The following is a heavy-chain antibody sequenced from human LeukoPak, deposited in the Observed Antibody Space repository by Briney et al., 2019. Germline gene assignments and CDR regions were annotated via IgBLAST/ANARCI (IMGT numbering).Heavy chain of an antibody. D-gene: IGHD3-10*01. CDR3: AKGKGHLWFGELLRTYYFDY. V-gene: IGHV3-23*01. CDR1: GFTFSSYG. CDR2: ISGSGGST. J-gene: IGHJ4*02. Sequence: GGSLRLSCAASGFTFSSYGMSWVRQAPGKGLEWVSAISGSGGSTYYADSVKGRFTISRDNSKNTLYLQMNSLRAEDTAVYYCAKGKGHLWFGELLRTYYFDYWGQGTLVTVSS.